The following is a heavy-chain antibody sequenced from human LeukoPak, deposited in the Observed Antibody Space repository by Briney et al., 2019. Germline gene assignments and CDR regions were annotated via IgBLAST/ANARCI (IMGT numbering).Heavy chain of an antibody. D-gene: IGHD3-3*01. J-gene: IGHJ5*02. V-gene: IGHV4-30-4*08. CDR3: ARWTIFGVA. Sequence: SQTLSLTCTVSGPSISSADYYWSWLRQPPGKGLEWIGYINYSENTYYNPSLKSRLTISVHTSKNQFSLKLTSVTAADTAVYYCARWTIFGVAWGQGTLVTVSS. CDR2: INYSENT. CDR1: GPSISSADYY.